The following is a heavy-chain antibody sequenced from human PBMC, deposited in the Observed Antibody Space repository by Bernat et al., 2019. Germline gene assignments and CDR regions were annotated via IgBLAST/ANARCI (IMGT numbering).Heavy chain of an antibody. D-gene: IGHD4-17*01. CDR1: GDSVSSNSAA. V-gene: IGHV6-1*01. CDR2: TDCSSKWYN. Sequence: QVQLQQSGPGLVKPSQTLSLTCAISGDSVSSNSAAWNWIRQSPSRGLEWLGRTDCSSKWYNHYEVSGKSRITNNQDTSKNQFSLQLNSVTPEDTAVYYCARGPLTHKSYGDYDSYYFDYWGQGTLVTVSS. J-gene: IGHJ4*02. CDR3: ARGPLTHKSYGDYDSYYFDY.